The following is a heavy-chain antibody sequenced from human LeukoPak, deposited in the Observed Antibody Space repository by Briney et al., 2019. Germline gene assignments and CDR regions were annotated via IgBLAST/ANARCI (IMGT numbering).Heavy chain of an antibody. V-gene: IGHV4-34*01. CDR3: ARRNYYGSGSYYNSYYYYYYMDV. CDR2: INHSGST. D-gene: IGHD3-10*01. CDR1: GGSFSGYY. Sequence: SETLSLTCAVYGGSFSGYYWSWIRQPPGKGLEWIGEINHSGSTNYNPSLKSRVTISVDTSKNQFSLKLGSMTAADTAVYYCARRNYYGSGSYYNSYYYYYYMDVWGKGTTVTVSS. J-gene: IGHJ6*03.